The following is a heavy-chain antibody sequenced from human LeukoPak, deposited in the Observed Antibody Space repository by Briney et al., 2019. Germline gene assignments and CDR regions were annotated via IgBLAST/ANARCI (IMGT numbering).Heavy chain of an antibody. J-gene: IGHJ4*02. CDR3: ARGVNDDLLTDYYYFDY. CDR2: INDSGST. V-gene: IGHV4-34*01. D-gene: IGHD3-9*01. Sequence: SETLSLTCAVYGVSFSGYYWSWIRQPPGKGLEWIGEINDSGSTNYNPSLKSRVTISVDTSKNQFSLRLTSVTVADTAVYYCARGVNDDLLTDYYYFDYWGQGTLDTVSS. CDR1: GVSFSGYY.